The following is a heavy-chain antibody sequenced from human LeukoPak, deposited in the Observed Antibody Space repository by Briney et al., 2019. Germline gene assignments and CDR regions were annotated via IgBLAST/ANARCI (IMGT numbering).Heavy chain of an antibody. CDR2: ISSSSSFI. J-gene: IGHJ4*02. CDR3: ARGQIRTSGANDY. Sequence: PGGSLRLTCAASGFTFSSYSMNCVRQAPGKGLEWFSSISSSSSFIYYADSVKGRFTISRDNAKNSLFLQMNSLKAEDTAVYYCARGQIRTSGANDYWGQGTLVTVSS. D-gene: IGHD2-15*01. V-gene: IGHV3-21*01. CDR1: GFTFSSYS.